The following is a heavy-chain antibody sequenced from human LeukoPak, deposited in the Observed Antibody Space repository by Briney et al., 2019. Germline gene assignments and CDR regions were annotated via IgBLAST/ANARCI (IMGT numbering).Heavy chain of an antibody. D-gene: IGHD3-22*01. CDR1: GYTFTTYG. V-gene: IGHV1-18*01. J-gene: IGHJ6*03. Sequence: ASVKVSCTASGYTFTTYGISWVRQAPGQGLEWMGWISAYNGNTNYAQNSQGRVTMTTDTSTSTAYLELRSLRSDDTAVYYCARVQYYYDSSGYYEYYYYYYMDGWGKGTTVTVS. CDR2: ISAYNGNT. CDR3: ARVQYYYDSSGYYEYYYYYYMDG.